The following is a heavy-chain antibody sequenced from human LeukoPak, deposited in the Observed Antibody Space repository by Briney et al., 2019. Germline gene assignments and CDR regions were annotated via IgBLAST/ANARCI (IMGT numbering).Heavy chain of an antibody. CDR3: ARDKSGYCSGGTCYPLFRY. J-gene: IGHJ4*02. Sequence: ASVKVSCKASGYTFTNYAMHWVRQAPGQRLEWMGWINVGYGNTKYSQKFQGRVTTTRDTSASTAYMELSSLRSEDTAVYYCARDKSGYCSGGTCYPLFRYWGQGTLVTVSS. V-gene: IGHV1-3*01. D-gene: IGHD2-15*01. CDR2: INVGYGNT. CDR1: GYTFTNYA.